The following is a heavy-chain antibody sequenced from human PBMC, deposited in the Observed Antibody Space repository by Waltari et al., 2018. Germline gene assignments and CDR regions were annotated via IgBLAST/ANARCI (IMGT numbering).Heavy chain of an antibody. V-gene: IGHV3-48*01. Sequence: EVQLLESGGGLVQPGGSLRLSCAASGFTFSSYSMNWVRQAPGKGREWVSYISSSSSTIYYADSVKGRFTISRDNAKNSLYLQMNSLRAEDTAVYYCARGREWLRYPCDYWGQGTLVTVSS. J-gene: IGHJ4*02. D-gene: IGHD5-12*01. CDR3: ARGREWLRYPCDY. CDR2: ISSSSSTI. CDR1: GFTFSSYS.